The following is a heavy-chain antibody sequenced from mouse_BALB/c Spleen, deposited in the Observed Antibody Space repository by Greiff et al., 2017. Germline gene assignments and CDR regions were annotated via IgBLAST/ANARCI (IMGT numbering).Heavy chain of an antibody. CDR2: IYPGGGYT. D-gene: IGHD2-14*01. V-gene: IGHV1-63*02. Sequence: VQLKESGAELVRPGTSVKISCKASGYTFTNYWLGWVKQRPGHGLEWIGDIYPGGGYTNYNAKFKGKATLTADTSSSTAYMQLSSLTSEDSAVYYCARAEVRYFDYWGQGTTLTVSS. CDR1: GYTFTNYW. J-gene: IGHJ2*01. CDR3: ARAEVRYFDY.